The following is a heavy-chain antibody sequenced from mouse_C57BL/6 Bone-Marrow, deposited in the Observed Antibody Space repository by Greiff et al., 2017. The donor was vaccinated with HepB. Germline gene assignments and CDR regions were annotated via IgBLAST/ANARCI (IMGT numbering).Heavy chain of an antibody. CDR3: ARRRPYDYDAMDY. Sequence: QVQLQQPGAELVMPGASVKLSCKASGYTFTSYWMHWVKQRPGQGLEWIGEIDPSDSYTNYNQKFKGKSTLTVDKSSSTAYVQLSSLTSEDSAVYYCARRRPYDYDAMDYWGQGTSVTVSS. V-gene: IGHV1-69*01. J-gene: IGHJ4*01. CDR1: GYTFTSYW. CDR2: IDPSDSYT.